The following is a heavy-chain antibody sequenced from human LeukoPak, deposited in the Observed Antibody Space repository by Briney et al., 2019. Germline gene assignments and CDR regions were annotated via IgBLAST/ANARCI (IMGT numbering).Heavy chain of an antibody. CDR3: ARDGGLGYSSSWYEGSFDY. Sequence: GGSLRLSCAASGFTFSSYGMHWVRQAPGKGLEWVAVISYDGSNKYYADSVKGRFTISRDNSKNTLYLQMNSLRAEDTAVYYCARDGGLGYSSSWYEGSFDYWGQGTLVTVSS. V-gene: IGHV3-30*03. CDR2: ISYDGSNK. CDR1: GFTFSSYG. J-gene: IGHJ4*02. D-gene: IGHD6-13*01.